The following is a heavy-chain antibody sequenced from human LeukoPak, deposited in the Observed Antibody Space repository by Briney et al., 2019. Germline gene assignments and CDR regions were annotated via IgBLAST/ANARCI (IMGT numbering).Heavy chain of an antibody. CDR1: GFTFSSYA. D-gene: IGHD2-2*01. Sequence: AGGSLRLSCAASGFTFSSYAMHWVRQAPGKGLEWVAVISYDGSNKYYADSVKGRFTISRDNSKNTLYLQMNSLRAEDTAVYYCARGGGRGYCSSTSCSLDYWGQGTLVTVSS. V-gene: IGHV3-30-3*01. CDR3: ARGGGRGYCSSTSCSLDY. J-gene: IGHJ4*02. CDR2: ISYDGSNK.